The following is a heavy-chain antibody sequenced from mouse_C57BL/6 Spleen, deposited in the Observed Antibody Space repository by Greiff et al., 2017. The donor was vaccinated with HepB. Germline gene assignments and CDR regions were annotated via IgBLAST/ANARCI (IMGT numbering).Heavy chain of an antibody. J-gene: IGHJ4*01. D-gene: IGHD2-14*01. V-gene: IGHV1-80*01. CDR1: GYAFSSYW. Sequence: VQLQQSGAELVKPGASVKISCKASGYAFSSYWMNWVKQRPGKGLEWIGQIYPGDGDTTSNGKFKGKATLTADKSSSTAYMQLSSPTSEDSAVYFCARANDRTEAMDDWGQGTSVTVSS. CDR3: ARANDRTEAMDD. CDR2: IYPGDGDT.